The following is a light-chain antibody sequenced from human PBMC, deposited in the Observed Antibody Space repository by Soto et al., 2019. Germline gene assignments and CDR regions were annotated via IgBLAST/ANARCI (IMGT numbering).Light chain of an antibody. CDR3: CSYAGSGPFVV. V-gene: IGLV2-23*03. Sequence: QSALTQPASVSGSPGQSITISCTGTSSDVGIYNLVSWYQQHPGKAPKLMIYEGSERPSGVSNRFSGSKSGNTASLTISGHQAEDEADYYCCSYAGSGPFVVFGGGTKQTVL. J-gene: IGLJ2*01. CDR2: EGS. CDR1: SSDVGIYNL.